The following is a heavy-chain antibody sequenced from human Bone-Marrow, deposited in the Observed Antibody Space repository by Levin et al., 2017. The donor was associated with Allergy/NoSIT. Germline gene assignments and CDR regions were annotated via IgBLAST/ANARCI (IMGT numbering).Heavy chain of an antibody. J-gene: IGHJ5*02. CDR1: GGYISSNSYY. CDR3: ARHNAYDSRLA. D-gene: IGHD3-22*01. V-gene: IGHV4-39*01. Sequence: PSETLSLTCTVSGGYISSNSYYWGWIRQPPGKGLEWIASIHYSGSTYYNPSLKSRVTISVDTSKNQLSLKLTSVTAADTAVYYCARHNAYDSRLAWGQGTLVTVSS. CDR2: IHYSGST.